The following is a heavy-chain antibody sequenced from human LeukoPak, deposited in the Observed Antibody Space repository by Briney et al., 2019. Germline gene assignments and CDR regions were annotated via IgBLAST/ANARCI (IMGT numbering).Heavy chain of an antibody. V-gene: IGHV4-30-4*08. D-gene: IGHD6-19*01. CDR2: IYYSGST. CDR1: GGSISSGDYY. Sequence: SQTLSLTCTVSGGSISSGDYYWSWIRQPPGKGLEWIGYIYYSGSTYYNPSLKSRVTISVDKSKNQFSLKLSSVTAADTAVYYCASHRGLGHFDYWGQGTLVTVSS. J-gene: IGHJ4*02. CDR3: ASHRGLGHFDY.